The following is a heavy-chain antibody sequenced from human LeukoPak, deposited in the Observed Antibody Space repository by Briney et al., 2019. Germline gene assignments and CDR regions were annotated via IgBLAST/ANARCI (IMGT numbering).Heavy chain of an antibody. CDR1: GFTFSNYA. J-gene: IGHJ4*02. D-gene: IGHD6-6*01. V-gene: IGHV3-33*08. Sequence: PGGSLRLSCAASGFTFSNYAMEWVRQAPGKGLEWVAVIWYDGSNKYYADSVKGRFTISRDNSKNTLYLQMNSLRAEDTAVYYCARDKRSSSSVGHFDYWGQGTLVTVSS. CDR2: IWYDGSNK. CDR3: ARDKRSSSSVGHFDY.